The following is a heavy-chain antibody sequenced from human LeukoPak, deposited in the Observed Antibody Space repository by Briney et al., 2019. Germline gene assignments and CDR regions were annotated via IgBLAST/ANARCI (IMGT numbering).Heavy chain of an antibody. J-gene: IGHJ6*02. CDR2: ISAYNGNT. CDR1: GYTFTSYG. V-gene: IGHV1-18*01. D-gene: IGHD2-15*01. CDR3: ARVAIPKYCSGGSCYYYYGMDV. Sequence: ASVKVSCKASGYTFTSYGISWVRQAPGQGLEWMGWISAYNGNTNYAQKLQGRVTMTTDTSTSTAYMELRSPRSDDTAVYYCARVAIPKYCSGGSCYYYYGMDVWGQGTTVTVSS.